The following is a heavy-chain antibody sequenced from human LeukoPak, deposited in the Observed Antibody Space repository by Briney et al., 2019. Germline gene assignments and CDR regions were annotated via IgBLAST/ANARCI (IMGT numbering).Heavy chain of an antibody. V-gene: IGHV3-21*01. CDR1: GFTFSTYS. Sequence: GGSLRLSCAASGFTFSTYSMSWVRQAPGKGLEWVSSIGSGGTYVYYTDSMKGRFTISRDNAKNSLYLQMYSLRAEDTAVYYCARTRPRAYYFDYWGQGTLVTVSS. J-gene: IGHJ4*02. CDR2: IGSGGTYV. CDR3: ARTRPRAYYFDY. D-gene: IGHD4-11*01.